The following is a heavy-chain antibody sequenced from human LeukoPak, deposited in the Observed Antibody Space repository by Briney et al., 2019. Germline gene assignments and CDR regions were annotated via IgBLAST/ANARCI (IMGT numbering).Heavy chain of an antibody. V-gene: IGHV3-7*01. CDR2: IRDDGSDS. CDR3: ARDDRNSYYDY. J-gene: IGHJ4*02. CDR1: GFTFSAYW. Sequence: PGGSLRLSCVGSGFTFSAYWMTWVRQAPGKGLEWVANIRDDGSDSYYAGSVKGRFTISRDNAKNSLYLQMNSLRAEDTAVYYCARDDRNSYYDYWGQGTLVTVSS. D-gene: IGHD2-21*01.